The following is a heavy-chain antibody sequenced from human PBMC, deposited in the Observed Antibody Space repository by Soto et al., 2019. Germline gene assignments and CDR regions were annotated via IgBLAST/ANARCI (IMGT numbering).Heavy chain of an antibody. V-gene: IGHV3-23*01. Sequence: EVPLLESGGGLVQPGESLRLSCAASGFTFSSYAMSWVRQAPGKGLEWVSVISGSDDSTYYADSVKGRFTISRDNSKNTLYLQMNRLRAEDTAVYYCAKRSRSSTFDYWGQGTLVTVSS. D-gene: IGHD6-6*01. J-gene: IGHJ4*02. CDR2: ISGSDDST. CDR3: AKRSRSSTFDY. CDR1: GFTFSSYA.